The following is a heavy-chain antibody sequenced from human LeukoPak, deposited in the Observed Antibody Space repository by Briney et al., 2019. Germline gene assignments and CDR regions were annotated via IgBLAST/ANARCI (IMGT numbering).Heavy chain of an antibody. CDR1: GGSLSSYY. CDR3: ARVLTYSSSSVSAFDI. J-gene: IGHJ3*02. Sequence: SETLSLTCTVSGGSLSSYYRSWIRQPPGKGLEWIGCIYYSGSTYDNPSLKSRVTISRDTSKNQFSLKLSSVTAADTAVYYCARVLTYSSSSVSAFDIWGQGTMVTVSS. CDR2: IYYSGST. D-gene: IGHD6-13*01. V-gene: IGHV4-59*01.